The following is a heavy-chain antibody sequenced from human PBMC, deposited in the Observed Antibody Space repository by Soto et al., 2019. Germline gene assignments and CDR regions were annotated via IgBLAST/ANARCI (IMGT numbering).Heavy chain of an antibody. J-gene: IGHJ4*02. Sequence: EVQLVETGGGLIQPGGSLRLSCAASGFTVSSSYMSWVRQAPGRGLEWVSTIFSGGTTHYADSVQGRFTISRDSPKNTLFLQLNSLRAEDTAIYYCARETVPPSYHYYDWWGQGTQVTVSS. CDR2: IFSGGTT. CDR1: GFTVSSSY. D-gene: IGHD2-2*02. V-gene: IGHV3-53*02. CDR3: ARETVPPSYHYYDW.